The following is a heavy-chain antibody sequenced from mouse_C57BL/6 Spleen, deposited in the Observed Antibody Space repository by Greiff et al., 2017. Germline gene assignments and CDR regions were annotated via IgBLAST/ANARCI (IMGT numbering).Heavy chain of an antibody. J-gene: IGHJ2*01. Sequence: EVQRVESGGGLVKPGGSLKLSCAASGFTFSDYGMHWVRQAPEKGLEWVAYISSGSSTIYYADTVQGRVTISRDNAKNTQFLQMTSLRSEDTAMYDCARHPSDDDDEGSYYFDYWGQGTTLTVSS. CDR2: ISSGSSTI. CDR3: ARHPSDDDDEGSYYFDY. D-gene: IGHD2-4*01. V-gene: IGHV5-17*01. CDR1: GFTFSDYG.